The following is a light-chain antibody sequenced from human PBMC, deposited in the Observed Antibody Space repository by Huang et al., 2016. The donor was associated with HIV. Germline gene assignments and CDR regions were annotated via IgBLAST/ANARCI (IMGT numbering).Light chain of an antibody. CDR1: QNVRNN. J-gene: IGKJ4*01. CDR3: QQYDKWPPGLT. CDR2: DTS. Sequence: EIKMTQFPATLSVSPGGRVTLSCRASQNVRNNLAWDQQKTGQAPRLRIYDTSTRDSGIPARFSGSGSGTEFTLTISGIQSEDFAIYYCQQYDKWPPGLTFGGGTKVEI. V-gene: IGKV3D-15*01.